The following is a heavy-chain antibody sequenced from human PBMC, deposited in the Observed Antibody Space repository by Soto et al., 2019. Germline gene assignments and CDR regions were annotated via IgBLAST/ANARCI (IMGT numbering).Heavy chain of an antibody. J-gene: IGHJ6*02. Sequence: SETLSLTCTVSGGSISGFYWSWIRQPPGKGLEWIGYIYYSGSTNYSPSLESRVTISVDTSKNQFSLKLTSLSAADTAVYFCARDRYGLDVWGQGTTVTVSS. CDR3: ARDRYGLDV. CDR2: IYYSGST. V-gene: IGHV4-59*12. CDR1: GGSISGFY.